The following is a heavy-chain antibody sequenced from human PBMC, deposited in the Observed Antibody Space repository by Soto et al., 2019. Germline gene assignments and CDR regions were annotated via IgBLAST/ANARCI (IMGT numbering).Heavy chain of an antibody. Sequence: SHRSSVAYGTSVNLGGRWIRQKQGKELEYIGYIYKSVSTNYNPSLKSRVAISVDTSKNQFSLKMRSVTAADTAVYYCARGTPVRVMGYYLGFWAQGTLGT. D-gene: IGHD2-8*01. CDR1: YGTSVNLG. CDR2: IYKSVST. V-gene: IGHV4-59*11. J-gene: IGHJ4*02. CDR3: ARGTPVRVMGYYLGF.